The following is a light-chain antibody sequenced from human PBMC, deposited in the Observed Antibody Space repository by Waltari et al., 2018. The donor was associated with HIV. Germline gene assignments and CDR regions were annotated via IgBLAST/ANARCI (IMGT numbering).Light chain of an antibody. V-gene: IGKV3-15*01. CDR1: QSVSRN. CDR3: HQHRALPLT. J-gene: IGKJ4*01. Sequence: EIVMTQSPVTLSVSPGERATLSCRASQSVSRNLAWYQQRAGQAPRLLIYGASTRATGIPARFSGSGSGTHFTFTITNLQPEDVATYYCHQHRALPLTFGGGTKIEIK. CDR2: GAS.